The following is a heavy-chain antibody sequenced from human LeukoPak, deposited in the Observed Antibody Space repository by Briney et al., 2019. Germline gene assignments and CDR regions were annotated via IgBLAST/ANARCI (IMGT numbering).Heavy chain of an antibody. J-gene: IGHJ6*02. Sequence: GGSLRLSCAASGFTFSSYAMNWVRQAPGKGLEWVSGLSGSGGTTYYADSVEGRFTISRDNSRNTLYLQMNSLRADDTAVYYCAKRISGSVWFYYGLDVWGQGTTVTVSS. CDR3: AKRISGSVWFYYGLDV. CDR1: GFTFSSYA. CDR2: LSGSGGTT. V-gene: IGHV3-23*01. D-gene: IGHD6-25*01.